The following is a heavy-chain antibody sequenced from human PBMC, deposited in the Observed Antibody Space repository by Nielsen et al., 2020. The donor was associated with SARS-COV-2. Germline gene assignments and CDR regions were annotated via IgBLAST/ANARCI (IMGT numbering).Heavy chain of an antibody. CDR2: IYYSGST. J-gene: IGHJ5*02. D-gene: IGHD3-22*01. Sequence: SETLSLTCTVSGGSISSSSYYWGWIRQPPGKGLEWIGSIYYSGSTNYNPSLKSRVTISVDTSKNQFSLKLSSVTAADTAVYYCARDGEVHDSSGYYDWFDPWGQGTLVTVSS. CDR1: GGSISSSSYY. CDR3: ARDGEVHDSSGYYDWFDP. V-gene: IGHV4-39*07.